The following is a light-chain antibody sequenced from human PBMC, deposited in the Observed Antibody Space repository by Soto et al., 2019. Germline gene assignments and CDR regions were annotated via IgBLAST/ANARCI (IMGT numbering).Light chain of an antibody. V-gene: IGLV2-14*01. CDR2: EVN. CDR1: SSDVGAYTS. Sequence: QSALTQPASVSGSPGQSITISCTGTSSDVGAYTSVSWYQHHPDRAPKVMIYEVNKRPSGVSLRFSGSKSGNTASLTISGLQAEDEAHYYCSSYAGRNTVLFGGGTKVTVL. J-gene: IGLJ2*01. CDR3: SSYAGRNTVL.